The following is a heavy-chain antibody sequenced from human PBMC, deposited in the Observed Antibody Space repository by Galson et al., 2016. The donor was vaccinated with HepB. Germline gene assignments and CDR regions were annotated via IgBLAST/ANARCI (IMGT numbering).Heavy chain of an antibody. V-gene: IGHV3-33*03. Sequence: SLRLSCAASGFTFSTSGMHWVRQAPGKGLEWVAVIWYDGSNKYHADSVQGRFTISRDNSNNTVFLQMNSLRADDTAVYYCAKARGYTFGPSESWGQGTLVTVSS. CDR3: AKARGYTFGPSES. D-gene: IGHD5-18*01. J-gene: IGHJ1*01. CDR1: GFTFSTSG. CDR2: IWYDGSNK.